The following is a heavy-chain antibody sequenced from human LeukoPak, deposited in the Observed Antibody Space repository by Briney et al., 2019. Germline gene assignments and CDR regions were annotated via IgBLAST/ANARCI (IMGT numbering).Heavy chain of an antibody. CDR3: ARRGGTYCGGDCYPDYYYYYMDV. CDR1: GGSISSSNW. V-gene: IGHV4-4*02. CDR2: IYHSGGT. Sequence: SGTLSLTCAVSGGSISSSNWWSWVRQPPGKGLEWIGEIYHSGGTNYNPSLKSRVTISVDKSKSQFSLKLSSVTAADTAVYYCARRGGTYCGGDCYPDYYYYYMDVWGKGTTVTVSS. J-gene: IGHJ6*03. D-gene: IGHD2-21*02.